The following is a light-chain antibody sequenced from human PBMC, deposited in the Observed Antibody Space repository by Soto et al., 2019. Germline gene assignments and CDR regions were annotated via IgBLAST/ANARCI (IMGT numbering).Light chain of an antibody. V-gene: IGKV1-5*01. CDR3: HHHRA. Sequence: DIQMAESPSTLSASVGDRVTITCRASQSIYSWLAWYQQKPGKAPKLLIYDASSLESGVPSRFCGSGSGTEFTLTISGLQPEDFATYYCHHHRAFGQGTKVDIK. J-gene: IGKJ1*01. CDR1: QSIYSW. CDR2: DAS.